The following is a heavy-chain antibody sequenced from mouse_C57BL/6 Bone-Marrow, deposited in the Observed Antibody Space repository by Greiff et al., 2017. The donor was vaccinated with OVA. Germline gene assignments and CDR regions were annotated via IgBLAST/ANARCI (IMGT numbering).Heavy chain of an antibody. V-gene: IGHV1-22*01. CDR2: INPNNGGT. Sequence: EVQLQQSGPELVKPGASVKMSCKASGYTFTDYNMHWVKQSHGKSLEWIGYINPNNGGTSYNQKFKGKATLTVNKSSSTAYMELRSRTSEDSAVYYCARGGGYGNYVRYWYFDVWGTGTTVTVSS. CDR1: GYTFTDYN. D-gene: IGHD2-10*02. CDR3: ARGGGYGNYVRYWYFDV. J-gene: IGHJ1*03.